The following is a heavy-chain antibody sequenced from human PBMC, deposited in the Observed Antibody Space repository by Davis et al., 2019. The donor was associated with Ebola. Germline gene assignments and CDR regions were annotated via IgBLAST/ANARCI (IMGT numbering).Heavy chain of an antibody. CDR1: GYRFTSYW. Sequence: GESLKISCKASGYRFTSYWIGWVRQMPGRGLQWMGIIYPDDSDTIYSPSFQGQVTISADKSISTAYLQWSSLKASDTAMYYCARPSITGTADAFDIWGQGTMVTVSS. D-gene: IGHD1-20*01. V-gene: IGHV5-51*01. J-gene: IGHJ3*02. CDR3: ARPSITGTADAFDI. CDR2: IYPDDSDT.